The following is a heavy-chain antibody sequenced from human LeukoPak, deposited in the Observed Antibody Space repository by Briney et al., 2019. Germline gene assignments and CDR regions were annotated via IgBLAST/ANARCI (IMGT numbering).Heavy chain of an antibody. CDR1: GFTFSDYF. D-gene: IGHD1-20*01. CDR2: ISGRGNYV. Sequence: PGGSLRLSCAASGFTFSDYFMSWVRQAPGKGLEWLSYISGRGNYVDYAESLKGRITISRDNAKNSLYLQMNSLRAEDTAVYYCLRDLNWSLDQWGQGTLVTVSS. V-gene: IGHV3-11*06. CDR3: LRDLNWSLDQ. J-gene: IGHJ4*02.